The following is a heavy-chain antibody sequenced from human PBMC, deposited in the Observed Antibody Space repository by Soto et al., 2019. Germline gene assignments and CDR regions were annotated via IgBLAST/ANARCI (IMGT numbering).Heavy chain of an antibody. Sequence: SETLSLTCAVYGGSFSVYYWSWIRHPPGKGLEWIGEINHSGSTNYNPSLKSRVTISVDTSKNQFSLKLSSVTAADTAVYYCARPLVAPVAGPYYYGMDVWGQGTTVTVSS. CDR2: INHSGST. CDR1: GGSFSVYY. V-gene: IGHV4-34*01. CDR3: ARPLVAPVAGPYYYGMDV. J-gene: IGHJ6*02. D-gene: IGHD6-19*01.